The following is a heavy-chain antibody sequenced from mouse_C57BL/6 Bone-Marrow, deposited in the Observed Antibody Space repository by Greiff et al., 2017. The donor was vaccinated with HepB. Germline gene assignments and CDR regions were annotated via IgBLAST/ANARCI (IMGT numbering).Heavy chain of an antibody. J-gene: IGHJ1*03. CDR2: ISSGSSTI. D-gene: IGHD1-1*01. Sequence: EVQVVESGGGLVKPGGSLKLSCAASGFTFSDYGMHWVRQAPEKGLEWVAYISSGSSTIYYADTVKGRFTISRDNAKNTLFLQMTSLRSEDTAMYYCARRFITTVVALRYFDVWGTGTTVTVSS. CDR3: ARRFITTVVALRYFDV. CDR1: GFTFSDYG. V-gene: IGHV5-17*01.